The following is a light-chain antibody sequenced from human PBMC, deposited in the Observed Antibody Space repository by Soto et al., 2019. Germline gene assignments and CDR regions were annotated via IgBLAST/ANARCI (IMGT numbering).Light chain of an antibody. J-gene: IGKJ1*01. CDR1: QSVNTN. CDR3: QQSNNWPKT. Sequence: EIVMTQSPATLSVSPGETATLSCRASQSVNTNLAWYQQKPGQAPRLLISDASTRAAGFPARFSGSGSGTEFTLTISSLQSEDFAVYFCQQSNNWPKTFGQGTKVDIK. CDR2: DAS. V-gene: IGKV3-15*01.